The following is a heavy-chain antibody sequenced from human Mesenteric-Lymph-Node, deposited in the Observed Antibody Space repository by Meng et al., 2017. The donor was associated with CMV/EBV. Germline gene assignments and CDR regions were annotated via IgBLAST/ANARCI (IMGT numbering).Heavy chain of an antibody. CDR1: GGSFSGYY. V-gene: IGHV4-34*01. Sequence: SETLSLTCAVYGGSFSGYYWSWIRQPPGKGLEWIGEINDRGGTNYNPSLKSRVTISVDTSKNQFSLKVSSVTAADTAVYYCARAPREYSTSWAYYYYGMDVWGQGTTVTVSS. CDR2: INDRGGT. D-gene: IGHD6-13*01. J-gene: IGHJ6*02. CDR3: ARAPREYSTSWAYYYYGMDV.